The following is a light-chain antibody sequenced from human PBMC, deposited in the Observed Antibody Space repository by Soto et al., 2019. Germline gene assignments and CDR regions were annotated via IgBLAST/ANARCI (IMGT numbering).Light chain of an antibody. CDR1: QSVSSNY. Sequence: EIVLTQSPGTLSLSPGERATLSCRASQSVSSNYLAWYQQKPGQAPRLLIYGASRRATGIPDRFSGSGSGTDFTLTISRLEPEDFAVYYCQRYGNSPLYTFGQGTHLETK. CDR2: GAS. CDR3: QRYGNSPLYT. J-gene: IGKJ2*01. V-gene: IGKV3-20*01.